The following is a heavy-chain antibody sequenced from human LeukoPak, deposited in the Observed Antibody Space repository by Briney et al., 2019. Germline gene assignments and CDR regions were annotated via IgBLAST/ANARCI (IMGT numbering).Heavy chain of an antibody. CDR1: GGSFSGYY. Sequence: PSETLSLTCAVYGGSFSGYYWTWIRQPPGKGLEWIGEINHSGSTSYNPSLKSRVTISVDTSNSQFSLKLSSVTAADTAVYYCASFKYFDWFPDYWGQGTLVTVPS. D-gene: IGHD3-9*01. CDR2: INHSGST. V-gene: IGHV4-34*01. CDR3: ASFKYFDWFPDY. J-gene: IGHJ4*02.